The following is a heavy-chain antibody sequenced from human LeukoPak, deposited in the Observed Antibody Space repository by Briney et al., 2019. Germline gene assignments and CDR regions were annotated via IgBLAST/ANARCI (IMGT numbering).Heavy chain of an antibody. CDR2: MYTSGST. CDR3: ARDDLATVTTVDY. V-gene: IGHV4-61*02. CDR1: GGSISSGSYY. J-gene: IGHJ4*02. Sequence: PSQTLSLTCTVSGGSISSGSYYWSWIRQPAGKGLEWIGRMYTSGSTNYNPSLKSRVIISVDTSKNQFSLKVNSVTAADTAVYYCARDDLATVTTVDYWGQGTLVTVSS. D-gene: IGHD4-17*01.